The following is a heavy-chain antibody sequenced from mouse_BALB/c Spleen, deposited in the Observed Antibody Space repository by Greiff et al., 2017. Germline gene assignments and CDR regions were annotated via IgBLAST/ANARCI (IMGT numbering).Heavy chain of an antibody. Sequence: EVKLVESGPELVKPGASVKMFCKASGYTFTSYVMHWVKQKPGQGLEWIGYINPYNDGTKYNEKFKGKATLTSDKSSSTAYMELSSLTSEDSAVYYCARGEVRYYFDYWGQGTTLTVSS. D-gene: IGHD2-14*01. V-gene: IGHV1-14*01. CDR1: GYTFTSYV. CDR3: ARGEVRYYFDY. J-gene: IGHJ2*01. CDR2: INPYNDGT.